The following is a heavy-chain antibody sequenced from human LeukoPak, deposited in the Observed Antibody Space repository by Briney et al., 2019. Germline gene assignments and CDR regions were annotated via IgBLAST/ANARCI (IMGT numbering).Heavy chain of an antibody. D-gene: IGHD2-15*01. CDR3: ARLPYCSGGSCYELDY. CDR1: GYSFTSYW. CDR2: IYPGDSDT. V-gene: IGHV5-51*01. Sequence: GESLKISCKGSGYSFTSYWIGWVRQMPGKGLEWMGIIYPGDSDTRYSPSFQGQVTISADKSISTAYLQWSSLKASDTAMYYCARLPYCSGGSCYELDYWGQGTLVTVSS. J-gene: IGHJ4*02.